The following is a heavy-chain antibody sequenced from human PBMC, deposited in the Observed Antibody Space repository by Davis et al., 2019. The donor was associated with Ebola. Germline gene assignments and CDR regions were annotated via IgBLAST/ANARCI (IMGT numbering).Heavy chain of an antibody. J-gene: IGHJ4*02. V-gene: IGHV3-74*01. Sequence: GESLKISCAASGFTFSSHWIHWVRQAPGKGLVWVSRINGDGSTTGYADSVKGRFTISRDNSKNTLYLQMNSLRNEDTAVYYCAREIDSGWTLDYWGQGSLVTVSS. CDR3: AREIDSGWTLDY. CDR1: GFTFSSHW. CDR2: INGDGSTT. D-gene: IGHD6-19*01.